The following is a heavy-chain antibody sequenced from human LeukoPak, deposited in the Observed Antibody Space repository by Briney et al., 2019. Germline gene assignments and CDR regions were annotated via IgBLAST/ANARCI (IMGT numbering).Heavy chain of an antibody. V-gene: IGHV6-1*01. J-gene: IGHJ5*02. CDR2: TYYRSEWYK. CDR1: GDSVSSNSAT. CDR3: ARVMVRGATNWFDP. Sequence: SRTLSLTCAISGDSVSSNSATWNWIRQSPSRGLEWLGRTYYRSEWYKDYAVPVKSRISINPDTSQNQFSLQLNSVTPEDTAVYYCARVMVRGATNWFDPWGQGILVTVSS. D-gene: IGHD3-10*01.